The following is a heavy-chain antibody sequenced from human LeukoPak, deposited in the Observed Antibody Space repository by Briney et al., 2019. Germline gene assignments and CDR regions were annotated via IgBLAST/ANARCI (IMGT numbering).Heavy chain of an antibody. Sequence: GGSLRLSCAASGFSFSNYAMSWVRQAPGKGLEWVSAISGRGANTYYADSVKGRFTISRDNSKNTPYMQMNSLRAEDAAVYYCAKAVVIVPTATPFDYWGQGTLVTVSS. CDR1: GFSFSNYA. CDR3: AKAVVIVPTATPFDY. D-gene: IGHD2-2*01. CDR2: ISGRGANT. J-gene: IGHJ4*02. V-gene: IGHV3-23*01.